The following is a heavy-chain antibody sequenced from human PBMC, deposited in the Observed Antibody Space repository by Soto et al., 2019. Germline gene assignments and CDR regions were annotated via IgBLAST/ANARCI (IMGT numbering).Heavy chain of an antibody. CDR1: GFTVSDNY. J-gene: IGHJ4*02. D-gene: IGHD1-26*01. Sequence: EVQLVETGGGLIQPGGSLRLSCAASGFTVSDNYMSWVRQAPGKGLEWVSVIYTGGSTYYADSVKGRFTISRDNSKNTLYLQRNSLRAEDTAVYYCARWRSGSYLDFDYWGQGTLVTVSS. V-gene: IGHV3-53*02. CDR2: IYTGGST. CDR3: ARWRSGSYLDFDY.